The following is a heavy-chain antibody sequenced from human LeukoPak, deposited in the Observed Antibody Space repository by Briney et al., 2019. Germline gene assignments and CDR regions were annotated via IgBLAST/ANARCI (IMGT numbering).Heavy chain of an antibody. V-gene: IGHV6-1*01. CDR3: ASGSGWYWGHNWFDP. CDR1: GDSVSSNSAA. J-gene: IGHJ5*02. Sequence: SQTLSLTCAISGDSVSSNSAAWNWIRQSPSRGLEWLGRTYYRSKWYNDYAVSVKSRITINPDTSKNQFSLQLNSVTPEDTAVYYCASGSGWYWGHNWFDPWGQGTLVTVSS. D-gene: IGHD6-19*01. CDR2: TYYRSKWYN.